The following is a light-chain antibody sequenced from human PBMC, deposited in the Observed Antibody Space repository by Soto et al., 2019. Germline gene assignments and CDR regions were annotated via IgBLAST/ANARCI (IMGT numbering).Light chain of an antibody. Sequence: SYELTQPPSVSVAPGQTARITCGGNNIGSKSVHWYQQKPGRAPVLVVYDDSDRPSGIPERFSGSNSGNTATLTISRVEAGDEADYYCQVWDSSSDHPVFGTGTRSPS. CDR3: QVWDSSSDHPV. V-gene: IGLV3-21*02. J-gene: IGLJ1*01. CDR2: DDS. CDR1: NIGSKS.